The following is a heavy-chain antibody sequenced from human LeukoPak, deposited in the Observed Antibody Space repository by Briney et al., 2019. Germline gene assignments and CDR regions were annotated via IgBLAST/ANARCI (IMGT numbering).Heavy chain of an antibody. D-gene: IGHD6-19*01. CDR1: GYSISSSNW. J-gene: IGHJ4*02. CDR2: IFHSGST. CDR3: ASLNYIRGCFTW. V-gene: IGHV4-28*01. Sequence: PSETLSLTCAVSGYSISSSNWWGWIRQPPGKGLEWIGYIFHSGSTYYNPSLKSRVSMSVDTSKNQFSLKLSSVTAVDTAVYYCASLNYIRGCFTWWGQGNLVTVSS.